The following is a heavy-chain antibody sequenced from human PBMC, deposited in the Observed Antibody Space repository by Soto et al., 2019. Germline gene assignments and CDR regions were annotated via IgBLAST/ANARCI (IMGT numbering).Heavy chain of an antibody. J-gene: IGHJ4*02. CDR1: GYTFTSYG. V-gene: IGHV1-18*01. Sequence: EASVKVSCKASGYTFTSYGISWVRQAPGQGLEWMGWISAYNGNTNYAQKLQGRVTMTTDTSTSTAYMELRSLRSDDTAVYYCARVGYCSGGNCYSIHFDYRGQGTLVTVSS. CDR3: ARVGYCSGGNCYSIHFDY. CDR2: ISAYNGNT. D-gene: IGHD2-15*01.